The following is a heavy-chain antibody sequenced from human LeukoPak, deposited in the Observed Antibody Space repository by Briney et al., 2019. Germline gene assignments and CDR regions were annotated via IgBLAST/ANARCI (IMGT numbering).Heavy chain of an antibody. Sequence: GGSLRLSCAASGFTFSSYEMNWVRQAPGKGLEWVSYISSSGSTIYYADSVKGRFTISRDNAKNSLYLQMNSLRAEDTAVYYCARAEVGANYFDYWGQGTLVTVSS. CDR3: ARAEVGANYFDY. CDR2: ISSSGSTI. CDR1: GFTFSSYE. J-gene: IGHJ4*02. V-gene: IGHV3-48*03. D-gene: IGHD1-26*01.